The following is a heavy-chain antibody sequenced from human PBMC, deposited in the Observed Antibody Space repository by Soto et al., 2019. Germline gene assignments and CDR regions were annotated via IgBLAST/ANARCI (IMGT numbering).Heavy chain of an antibody. V-gene: IGHV3-23*01. D-gene: IGHD6-13*01. CDR2: ISDSGTKT. CDR3: AKDGSRKGGY. CDR1: GLRISDYA. Sequence: GGSMRLSCSASGLRISDYAISWVRQAPGKGLEWVSSISDSGTKTFYADSVKGRFAISRDTSKNTVYMQMNNLSAEDTALYDCAKDGSRKGGYWGQVTVVTVSS. J-gene: IGHJ4*02.